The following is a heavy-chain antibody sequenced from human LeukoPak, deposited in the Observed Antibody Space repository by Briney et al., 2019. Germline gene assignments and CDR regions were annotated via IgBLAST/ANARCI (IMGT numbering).Heavy chain of an antibody. CDR3: ARVIAALYDAFDI. V-gene: IGHV3-21*01. J-gene: IGHJ3*02. CDR1: GFTFSSYS. Sequence: GGSLRLSCAASGFTFSSYSMNWVRQAPGKGLEWVSSISSGSSYIYYADSVKGRFTISRDNAKNSLYLQMNSLRAEDTAVYYCARVIAALYDAFDIWGQGTMVTVSS. CDR2: ISSGSSYI. D-gene: IGHD6-6*01.